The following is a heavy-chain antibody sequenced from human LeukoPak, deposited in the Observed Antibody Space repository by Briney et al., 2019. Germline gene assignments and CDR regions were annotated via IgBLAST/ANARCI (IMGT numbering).Heavy chain of an antibody. CDR2: INPNSGGT. J-gene: IGHJ4*02. D-gene: IGHD2-2*01. V-gene: IGHV1-2*02. Sequence: ASVKVSCKASGYTFTGHYIHWVRQAPGQGLEWMGWINPNSGGTNYAQKFQGRVTMTRDTSISTAYMELSRLRSDDTAVYYCAKNYCSSTSCYEAAYYFDYWGQGTLVTVSS. CDR3: AKNYCSSTSCYEAAYYFDY. CDR1: GYTFTGHY.